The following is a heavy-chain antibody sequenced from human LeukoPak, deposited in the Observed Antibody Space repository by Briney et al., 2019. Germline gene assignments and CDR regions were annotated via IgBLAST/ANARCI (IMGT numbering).Heavy chain of an antibody. CDR1: GFTFSSYG. V-gene: IGHV3-30*18. CDR2: ISYDGSNK. D-gene: IGHD2-15*01. J-gene: IGHJ6*02. Sequence: GGSLRLSCAASGFTFSSYGMHWVRQAPGKGLEWVAVISYDGSNKYYADSVKGRFTISRDNSKNTLYLQMNSLRAEDTAVYYCAKVGGGYCSGGSCYNRGRSYDYYYYGMDVWGQGTTVTVSS. CDR3: AKVGGGYCSGGSCYNRGRSYDYYYYGMDV.